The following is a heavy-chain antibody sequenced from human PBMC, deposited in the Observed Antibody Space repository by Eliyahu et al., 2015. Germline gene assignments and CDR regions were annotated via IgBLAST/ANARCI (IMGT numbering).Heavy chain of an antibody. J-gene: IGHJ4*02. CDR1: GDTFRSHE. CDR3: AGLLVRGVSDY. D-gene: IGHD3-10*01. CDR2: INRSGGDI. Sequence: EVQLVESGGGLAQPGGSLXLXCXASGDTFRSHEMSWVRQAPGKGLEWISYINRSGGDIKYADSVKGRFTISRDDAKNSLYLQMNSLRAEDTAVYYCAGLLVRGVSDYWGQGTVVTVSS. V-gene: IGHV3-48*03.